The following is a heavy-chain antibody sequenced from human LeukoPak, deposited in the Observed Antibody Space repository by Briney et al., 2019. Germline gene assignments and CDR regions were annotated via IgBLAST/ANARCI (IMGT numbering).Heavy chain of an antibody. J-gene: IGHJ4*02. V-gene: IGHV1-2*02. D-gene: IGHD1-7*01. CDR2: IHPASANT. Sequence: ASVKVSCKASGYTFTEHFIHWVRQAPGQGLQYMGWIHPASANTVYAQMFHGRVTLTRDTPATTTYMELSGLRSDDTAVYYCARDLRPANLWGQETLVTVSS. CDR1: GYTFTEHF. CDR3: ARDLRPANL.